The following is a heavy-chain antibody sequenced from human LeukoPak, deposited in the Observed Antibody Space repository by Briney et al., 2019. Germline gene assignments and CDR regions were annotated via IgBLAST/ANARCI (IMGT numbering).Heavy chain of an antibody. Sequence: GGSLRLSCAASGFTFSSYAMHWVRQAPGKGLEWVAVISYDGSNKYYADSVKGRFTISRDNSKNTLYLQMNSLRAEDTAVYYCARDGGYSHGSLDYWGQGTLVTVSS. V-gene: IGHV3-30-3*01. CDR3: ARDGGYSHGSLDY. CDR1: GFTFSSYA. J-gene: IGHJ4*02. D-gene: IGHD5-18*01. CDR2: ISYDGSNK.